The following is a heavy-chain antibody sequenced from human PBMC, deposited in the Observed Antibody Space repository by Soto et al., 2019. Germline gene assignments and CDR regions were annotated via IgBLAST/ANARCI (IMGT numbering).Heavy chain of an antibody. V-gene: IGHV4-31*03. CDR3: ARERQTYINSQGVWFGP. CDR1: GASISSGVYY. CDR2: VYYSGSS. D-gene: IGHD4-4*01. Sequence: TLSLTCTVSGASISSGVYYWSWIRQHPGKGLEWIGNVYYSGSSHYNPSLKSRVTISIDTSKNQFSLKLSSVTAADTAVYYCARERQTYINSQGVWFGPWGQRTLVTVSS. J-gene: IGHJ5*02.